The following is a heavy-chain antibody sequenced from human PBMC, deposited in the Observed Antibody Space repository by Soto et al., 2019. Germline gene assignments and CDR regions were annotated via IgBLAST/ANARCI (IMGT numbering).Heavy chain of an antibody. Sequence: EVQLLQSGGGLGQPGGSLTLSCAASGFTFNNFAMTWVRQAPGKGLEWVSSVSSGGDNTWYADSVKGRFTISRDNPKNTLYLHMNLLSAADTAVYYCAKVHLPHSNYGGGYLLDLWGQGTLVTVSS. CDR2: VSSGGDNT. CDR3: AKVHLPHSNYGGGYLLDL. V-gene: IGHV3-23*01. D-gene: IGHD4-4*01. J-gene: IGHJ4*02. CDR1: GFTFNNFA.